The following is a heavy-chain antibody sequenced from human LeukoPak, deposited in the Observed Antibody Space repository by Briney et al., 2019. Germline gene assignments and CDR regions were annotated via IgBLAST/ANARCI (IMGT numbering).Heavy chain of an antibody. J-gene: IGHJ4*02. V-gene: IGHV3-66*01. CDR1: GFTVSSNY. D-gene: IGHD6-13*01. CDR3: ARFLAAAGIDY. CDR2: IYSGDST. Sequence: GGSLRLSCAASGFTVSSNYMTWVRQAPGKGLEWVSVIYSGDSTYHADSVKGRFTISRDNSKNTVYLQMNSPRAEDTAVYYCARFLAAAGIDYWGQGTLVTVSS.